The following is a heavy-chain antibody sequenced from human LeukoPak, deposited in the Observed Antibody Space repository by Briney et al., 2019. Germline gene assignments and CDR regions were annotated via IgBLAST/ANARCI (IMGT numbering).Heavy chain of an antibody. V-gene: IGHV4-38-2*02. J-gene: IGHJ5*02. CDR1: GYSISSGYF. CDR2: IYHSGST. Sequence: SETLSLTCTVSGYSISSGYFWGWIRLPPGKGLEFIGRIYHSGSTYYNPSLKSRVTISVDTSKDHFTLKLSSVTAADTAVYYCARLYCSGGTCYSEGWFDTWGQGPLVTVS. CDR3: ARLYCSGGTCYSEGWFDT. D-gene: IGHD2-15*01.